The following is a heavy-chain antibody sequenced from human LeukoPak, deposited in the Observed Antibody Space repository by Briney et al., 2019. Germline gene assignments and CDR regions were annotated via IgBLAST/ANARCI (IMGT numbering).Heavy chain of an antibody. CDR1: GFTFSTYA. Sequence: GGSLRLSCAASGFTFSTYAMSWVRQAPGKGLEWVSAISGSGSGTYNADPVKGRFTISRDNSKNTLYLQMNSLRAEDTALYYCARLSQYSFDYWGQGTLVTVSS. CDR3: ARLSQYSFDY. J-gene: IGHJ4*02. D-gene: IGHD3-9*01. V-gene: IGHV3-23*01. CDR2: ISGSGSGT.